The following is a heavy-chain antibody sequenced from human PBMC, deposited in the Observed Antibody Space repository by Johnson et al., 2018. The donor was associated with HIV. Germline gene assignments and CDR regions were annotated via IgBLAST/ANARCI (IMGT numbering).Heavy chain of an antibody. CDR1: GFTFSNAW. D-gene: IGHD1-26*01. J-gene: IGHJ3*02. CDR3: TTDQVDSGSYYNAFDI. Sequence: VQLVESGGGLVKPGGSLRLSCSASGFTFSNAWMSWVRQAPGKGLEWVGRIKSKTHGETTDYAAPVKGRFSISRDDSKNTLYLQMNSLKSEDTAVYYCTTDQVDSGSYYNAFDIWGQGTLVTVSS. CDR2: IKSKTHGETT. V-gene: IGHV3-15*01.